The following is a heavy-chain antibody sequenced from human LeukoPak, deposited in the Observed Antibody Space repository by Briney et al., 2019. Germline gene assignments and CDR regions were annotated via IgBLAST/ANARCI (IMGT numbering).Heavy chain of an antibody. J-gene: IGHJ4*02. CDR1: GGSISSDY. V-gene: IGHV4-59*08. D-gene: IGHD3-16*02. CDR3: ARVSYRDYYFDY. CDR2: IYYSGST. Sequence: SETLSLTCTVSGGSISSDYWSWIRQPPGKGLEWIGYIYYSGSTNYNPSLKSRVTISVDTSKNQFSLKLSSVTAADTAVYYCARVSYRDYYFDYWGQGTLVTVSS.